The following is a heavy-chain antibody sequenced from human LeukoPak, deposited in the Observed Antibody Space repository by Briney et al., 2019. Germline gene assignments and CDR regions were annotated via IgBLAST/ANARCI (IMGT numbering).Heavy chain of an antibody. CDR2: ITSDGSST. V-gene: IGHV3-74*01. J-gene: IGHJ4*02. D-gene: IGHD6-19*01. CDR1: GFTFSSYW. Sequence: PGGSLRLSCAASGFTFSSYWMHWVRQAPGKGLEWVSRITSDGSSTSYADSVKGRFTISRDNAKNTLYLQMNSLRAEDTAVYYCASARSSVAGHGNGYWGQGTLVTVSS. CDR3: ASARSSVAGHGNGY.